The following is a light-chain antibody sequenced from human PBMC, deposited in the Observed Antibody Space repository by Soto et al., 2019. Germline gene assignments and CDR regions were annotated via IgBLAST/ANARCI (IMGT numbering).Light chain of an antibody. CDR1: SFNIGAGYD. V-gene: IGLV1-40*01. J-gene: IGLJ3*02. CDR3: HSFDSSLNVWV. Sequence: QSVLTQPPSVSGAPGQRVTISCTGSSFNIGAGYDIHWYQQLPGAAPKLLIYASSNRPSGVPVRFSGSKSGTSASLAITGLRAEDEADYYCHSFDSSLNVWVLGGGTKLTVL. CDR2: ASS.